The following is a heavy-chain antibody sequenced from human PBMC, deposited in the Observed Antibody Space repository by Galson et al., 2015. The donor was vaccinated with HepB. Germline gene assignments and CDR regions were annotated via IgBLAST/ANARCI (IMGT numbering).Heavy chain of an antibody. CDR1: GYSFTSYW. D-gene: IGHD3-16*01. CDR2: IYPGDSDT. Sequence: QSGAEVKKPGESLKISCKGSGYSFTSYWIGWVRQMPGKGLEWMGIIYPGDSDTRYSPSFQGQVTISADKSISTAYLQWSSLKASDTAMYYCARHPVGGAAAPGWFDPWGQGTLVTVSS. V-gene: IGHV5-51*01. J-gene: IGHJ5*02. CDR3: ARHPVGGAAAPGWFDP.